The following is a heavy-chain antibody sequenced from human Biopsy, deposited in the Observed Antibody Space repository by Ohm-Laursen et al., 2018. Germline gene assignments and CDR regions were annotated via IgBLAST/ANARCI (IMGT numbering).Heavy chain of an antibody. J-gene: IGHJ5*02. D-gene: IGHD3-3*01. CDR1: GFSFSDYH. CDR3: AKGGSITIFGVVINNCFDP. Sequence: SLRLSCTASGFSFSDYHMRWIRQAPGKGPEWVSTISANGATSYYADSVKGRFTISRDNSKNTLYLQMNSVRAVDTAIYYCAKGGSITIFGVVINNCFDPWGQGTRVTVSS. V-gene: IGHV3-23*01. CDR2: ISANGATS.